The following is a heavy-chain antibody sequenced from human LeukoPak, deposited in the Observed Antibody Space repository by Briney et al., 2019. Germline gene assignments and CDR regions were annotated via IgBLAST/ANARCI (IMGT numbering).Heavy chain of an antibody. CDR2: INPNNGGT. CDR1: GYTFTDHY. D-gene: IGHD2-2*01. CDR3: ARANPLHCSSTSCLFDY. J-gene: IGHJ4*02. Sequence: ASVKVSCKASGYTFTDHYMHWVRQAPGQGLEWMGWINPNNGGTYSTQKFQGWVTMTRDTSISTAYMELSRLTSDDTAVYYCARANPLHCSSTSCLFDYWGQGSLVTVSS. V-gene: IGHV1-2*04.